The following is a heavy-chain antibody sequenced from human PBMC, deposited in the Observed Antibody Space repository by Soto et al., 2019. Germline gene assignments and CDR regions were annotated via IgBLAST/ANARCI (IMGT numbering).Heavy chain of an antibody. CDR2: IYPSGTT. Sequence: QLQLQESGSGLVKPSQTLSLTCAVSGGSISSGGYSWSWIRQPPGKGMEWIGYIYPSGTTYSNPSLKSRVTISVDMSKNQFSLKLSSVTAADTAVYYCARGSPVATDYWGQGTLVTVSS. V-gene: IGHV4-30-2*01. D-gene: IGHD2-21*02. CDR3: ARGSPVATDY. J-gene: IGHJ4*02. CDR1: GGSISSGGYS.